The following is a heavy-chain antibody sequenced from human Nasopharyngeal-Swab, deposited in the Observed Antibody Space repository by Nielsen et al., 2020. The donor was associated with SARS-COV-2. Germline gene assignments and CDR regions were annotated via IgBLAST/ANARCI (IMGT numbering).Heavy chain of an antibody. CDR3: ARDYDAAGTGWFDP. D-gene: IGHD6-13*01. J-gene: IGHJ5*02. CDR1: GVTFSSYA. CDR2: IIPILGIA. V-gene: IGHV1-69*04. Sequence: SVKVSCKASGVTFSSYAISWVRQAPGQGLEWMGRIIPILGIANYAQKFQGRVTITADKSTSTAYMELSSLRSEDTAVYYCARDYDAAGTGWFDPWGQGTLVTVSS.